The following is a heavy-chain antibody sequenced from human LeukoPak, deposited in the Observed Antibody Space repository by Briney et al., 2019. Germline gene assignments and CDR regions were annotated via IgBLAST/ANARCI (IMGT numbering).Heavy chain of an antibody. CDR1: GYTFSGYY. CDR3: ARKFSANGSSWLWYFDY. D-gene: IGHD6-13*01. V-gene: IGHV1-2*02. Sequence: GASVKVSCKASGYTFSGYYIHWVRQAPGQGLEWMGWINPNSGGTNYAQKFQGRVTMTRDTSISTAYMELSRLRSDDTAVYYCARKFSANGSSWLWYFDYWGQGTLVTVSS. J-gene: IGHJ4*02. CDR2: INPNSGGT.